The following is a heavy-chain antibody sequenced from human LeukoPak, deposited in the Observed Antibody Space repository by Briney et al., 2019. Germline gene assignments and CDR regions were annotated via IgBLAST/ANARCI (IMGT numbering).Heavy chain of an antibody. CDR1: GGSFSGYY. CDR3: ARVSWNPDY. CDR2: INHSGST. J-gene: IGHJ4*02. V-gene: IGHV4-34*01. D-gene: IGHD1-1*01. Sequence: SETLSLTCAVYGGSFSGYYWSWIRQPPGKGLEWIGEINHSGSTNYNPSLKSRVTISIDTSKNQFSLKVSSVTAADTAVYYCARVSWNPDYWGQGTLVTVSS.